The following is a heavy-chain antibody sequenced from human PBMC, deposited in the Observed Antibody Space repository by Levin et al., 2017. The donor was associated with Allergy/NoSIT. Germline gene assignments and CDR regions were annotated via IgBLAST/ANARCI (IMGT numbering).Heavy chain of an antibody. CDR1: GGSFSGYY. CDR3: ARSSNYYYYGMDV. J-gene: IGHJ6*02. D-gene: IGHD6-13*01. Sequence: SETLSLTCAVYGGSFSGYYWSWIRQPPGKGLEWIGEINHSGSTNYNPSLKSRVTISVDTSKNQFSLKLSSVTAADTAVYYCARSSNYYYYGMDVWGQGTTVTVSS. V-gene: IGHV4-34*01. CDR2: INHSGST.